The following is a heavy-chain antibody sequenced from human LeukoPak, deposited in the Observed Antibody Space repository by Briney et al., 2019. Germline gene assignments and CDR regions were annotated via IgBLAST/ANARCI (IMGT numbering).Heavy chain of an antibody. Sequence: SETLSLTCAVYGGSFSGYYWSWIRQPPGTGLEWIGYIYYSGSTNYNPSLKSRVTMSVDTSKSQFSLKLSSVTAADTAVYYCARQGSSGVVKPFDYWGQGTLVTVSS. D-gene: IGHD3-3*01. CDR1: GGSFSGYY. J-gene: IGHJ4*02. CDR3: ARQGSSGVVKPFDY. V-gene: IGHV4-59*01. CDR2: IYYSGST.